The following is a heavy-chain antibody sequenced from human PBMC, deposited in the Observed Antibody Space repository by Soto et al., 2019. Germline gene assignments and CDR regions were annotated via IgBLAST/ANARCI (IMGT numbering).Heavy chain of an antibody. CDR3: VRQVSATGYYFDN. CDR1: GASISSSSYY. V-gene: IGHV4-39*01. Sequence: SETLSLTCTVSGASISSSSYYWGWIRQPPGKGLEWIGNVYYRGSTYYSPSLKSRVIVSVDTSNNVFSLRLSSVTAADTAVYYCVRQVSATGYYFDNWGHGSQVTVSS. CDR2: VYYRGST. J-gene: IGHJ4*01. D-gene: IGHD3-10*01.